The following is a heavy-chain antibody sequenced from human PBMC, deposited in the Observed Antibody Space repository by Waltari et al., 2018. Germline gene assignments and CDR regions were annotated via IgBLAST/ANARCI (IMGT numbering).Heavy chain of an antibody. J-gene: IGHJ6*03. CDR1: GYSFDNYW. CDR3: ARTPPGDLPPHYMDV. D-gene: IGHD3-10*01. CDR2: IYPGDSDT. Sequence: EVQLVQSGAEVKEPGESLKISCKGSGYSFDNYWIAWVRQMPGKGLEWMGIIYPGDSDTRYSPSFQGQVTISADKSISTAYVQWSSLKASDTAMYYCARTPPGDLPPHYMDVWGKGTTVIVSS. V-gene: IGHV5-51*01.